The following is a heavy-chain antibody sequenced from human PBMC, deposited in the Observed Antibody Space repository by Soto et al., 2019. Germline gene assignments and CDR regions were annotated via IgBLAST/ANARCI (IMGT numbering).Heavy chain of an antibody. CDR3: ARDPIWTYTWNYARLNYLDP. D-gene: IGHD1-7*01. CDR1: GYTFTNNV. Sequence: ASVKVSCKASGYTFTNNVIHWLLQAPGQTLEWMGWIHTAKGNTKYSQKFEARVTLTRDTAASTAYMELNSLRSDDTAVHYCARDPIWTYTWNYARLNYLDPWGQGTLVTVSS. V-gene: IGHV1-3*04. CDR2: IHTAKGNT. J-gene: IGHJ5*02.